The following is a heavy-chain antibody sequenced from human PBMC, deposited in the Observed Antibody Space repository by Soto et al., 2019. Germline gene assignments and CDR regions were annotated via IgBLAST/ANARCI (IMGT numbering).Heavy chain of an antibody. CDR3: ARSSGFSETYRNWFYP. Sequence: PGGSLRLSCAASGFTFINYAMSWVRQAPGKGLEWVSSISSSGGITYYADSLKGRFTISRDNARNTLYLQMNSLRAEDTAVYYCARSSGFSETYRNWFYPWGQGTLVTVSS. J-gene: IGHJ5*02. D-gene: IGHD1-26*01. CDR1: GFTFINYA. CDR2: ISSSGGIT. V-gene: IGHV3-23*01.